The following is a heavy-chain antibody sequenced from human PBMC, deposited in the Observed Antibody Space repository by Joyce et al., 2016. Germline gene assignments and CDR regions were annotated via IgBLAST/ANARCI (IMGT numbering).Heavy chain of an antibody. CDR1: GFTFRNFA. Sequence: RLVESGGGVVQPGTSLRLSCAASGFTFRNFALHWVRQAPGKGLELLAITSSDGSDTYYADSVKGRFTISRDNSKNTLYLQMNSLRSHDTAVYYCARGFGDYRGNWFDPWGQGTLVTVSS. J-gene: IGHJ5*02. D-gene: IGHD4-17*01. V-gene: IGHV3-30*04. CDR3: ARGFGDYRGNWFDP. CDR2: TSSDGSDT.